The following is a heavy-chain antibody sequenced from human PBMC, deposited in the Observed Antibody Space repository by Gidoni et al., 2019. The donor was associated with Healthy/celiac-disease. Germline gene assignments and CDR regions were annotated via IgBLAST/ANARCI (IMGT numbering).Heavy chain of an antibody. V-gene: IGHV1-69*01. CDR1: GGTFSSYP. J-gene: IGHJ6*03. CDR2: ISPILGTA. Sequence: QVQLVQSGAEVKTPGSSVKVSCRASGGTFSSYPIRCVRQATGQGLEWMGGISPILGTANYAKKFQGRVTITAVESTSTAYRGLSRLRSEDTAVYYCAREPELLRGRDYYYYYMDVWGKGTTVTVSS. CDR3: AREPELLRGRDYYYYYMDV. D-gene: IGHD1-26*01.